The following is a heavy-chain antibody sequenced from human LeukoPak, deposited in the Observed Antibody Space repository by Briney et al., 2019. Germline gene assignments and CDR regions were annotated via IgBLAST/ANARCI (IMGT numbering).Heavy chain of an antibody. D-gene: IGHD3-3*01. CDR2: IYYSGST. V-gene: IGHV4-39*07. Sequence: SETLSLTCTVSGGSISSSSYYWGWIRQPPGKGLEWIGSIYYSGSTYYNPSLKSRVTISVDTSKNQFSLKLSSVTAADTAVYYCASHAQGYDFWSGYYIRYDYYMNVWGKGTTVTVSS. CDR1: GGSISSSSYY. CDR3: ASHAQGYDFWSGYYIRYDYYMNV. J-gene: IGHJ6*03.